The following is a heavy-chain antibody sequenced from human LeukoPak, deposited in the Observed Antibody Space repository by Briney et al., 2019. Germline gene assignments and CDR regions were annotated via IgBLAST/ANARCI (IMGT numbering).Heavy chain of an antibody. CDR3: ARVRGVGYFQH. D-gene: IGHD3-10*01. CDR2: ISYDGSNK. CDR1: GFTFSSYA. V-gene: IGHV3-30-3*01. Sequence: GRSLRLSCAASGFTFSSYAMHWVRQAPGKGLEWVAVISYDGSNKYYADSVKGRFTISRDNSKNTLYLQMNSLRAEDTAVYYCARVRGVGYFQHWGQGTLVTVSS. J-gene: IGHJ1*01.